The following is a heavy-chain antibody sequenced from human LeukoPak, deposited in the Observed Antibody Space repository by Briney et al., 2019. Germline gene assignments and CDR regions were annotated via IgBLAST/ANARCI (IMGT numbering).Heavy chain of an antibody. V-gene: IGHV3-7*01. Sequence: GGSLRLSCAASGFTFSSYWMSWVRQAPGKGLEWVANIKQDGSEKYYVDSVKGRFTISRDNAKNSLYLQMNSLRAEDTAVYYCARHLRDSGYSSSGSLYYYYMDVWGKGTTVTSSS. D-gene: IGHD6-13*01. CDR2: IKQDGSEK. CDR3: ARHLRDSGYSSSGSLYYYYMDV. CDR1: GFTFSSYW. J-gene: IGHJ6*03.